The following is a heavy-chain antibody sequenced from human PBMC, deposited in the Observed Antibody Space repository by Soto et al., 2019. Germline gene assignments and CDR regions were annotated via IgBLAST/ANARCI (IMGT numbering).Heavy chain of an antibody. D-gene: IGHD2-21*02. J-gene: IGHJ4*02. CDR1: GFSFTNFA. CDR2: IGASGDIT. Sequence: GGSLRLSCAASGFSFTNFAMSWVRQAPGKGLEWVAGIGASGDITWYADSVKGRLSISRDNSKNTLYLQLNSLRFEDTAVYYCAKDDFTDRGDDYFDYWGPGTLVTVSS. CDR3: AKDDFTDRGDDYFDY. V-gene: IGHV3-23*01.